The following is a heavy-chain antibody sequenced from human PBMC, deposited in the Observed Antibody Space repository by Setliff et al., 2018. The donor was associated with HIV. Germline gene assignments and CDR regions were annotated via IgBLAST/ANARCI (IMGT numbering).Heavy chain of an antibody. CDR2: IYYSGST. CDR1: GASISSRSYY. J-gene: IGHJ4*02. V-gene: IGHV4-39*01. D-gene: IGHD6-13*01. CDR3: ATYSASWPDY. Sequence: PSETLSLTCTVSGASISSRSYYWAWIRQPPGKGLEWIGTIYYSGSTYYNPSLKSRVTIPVDTSKNQFSLKLSSVTAADTAVYYCATYSASWPDYWGQGTLVTVSS.